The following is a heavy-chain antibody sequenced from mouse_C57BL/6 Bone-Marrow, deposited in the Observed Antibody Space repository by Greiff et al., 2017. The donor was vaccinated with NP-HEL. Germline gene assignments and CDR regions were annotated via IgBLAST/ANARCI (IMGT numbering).Heavy chain of an antibody. V-gene: IGHV1-53*01. CDR3: AREGEPSFFYYAMDY. J-gene: IGHJ4*01. Sequence: VQLQQSGTELVKPGASVKLSCKASGYTFTSYWMHWVKQRPGQGLEWIGNINPSNGGTNYNEKFKSKATLTVDKSSSTAYMQLSSLTSEDSAVYYCAREGEPSFFYYAMDYWGQGTSVTVSS. CDR2: INPSNGGT. CDR1: GYTFTSYW.